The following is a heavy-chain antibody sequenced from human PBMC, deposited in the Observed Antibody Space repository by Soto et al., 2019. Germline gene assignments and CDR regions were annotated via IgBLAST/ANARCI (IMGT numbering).Heavy chain of an antibody. J-gene: IGHJ4*02. D-gene: IGHD1-20*01. Sequence: EVQLVESGGGLVQPGGSLRLSCAASGFTFSSYWMSWVRQAPGKGLAWVANIKQDGSEKYYVDSVKGRFTISRDNAKNSLYLQMNSLRAEDTAVYYCARDRPGITGTTGYFDYWGQGTLVTVSS. V-gene: IGHV3-7*01. CDR2: IKQDGSEK. CDR3: ARDRPGITGTTGYFDY. CDR1: GFTFSSYW.